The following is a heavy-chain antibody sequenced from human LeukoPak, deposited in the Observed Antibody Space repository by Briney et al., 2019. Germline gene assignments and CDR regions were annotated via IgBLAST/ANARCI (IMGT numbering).Heavy chain of an antibody. CDR2: IDSDDGST. CDR3: LVILTEPTSPSPDGLDI. V-gene: IGHV3-74*01. J-gene: IGHJ3*02. CDR1: GFTFSRDW. Sequence: GGSLRLSCAASGFTFSRDWMHWVRQVPGKGLVWVSRIDSDDGSTSYADSAKGRFTISRDNAKKTLYLQMNSLRVEDTAVYYCLVILTEPTSPSPDGLDIWGQGTMVTVSS. D-gene: IGHD2-15*01.